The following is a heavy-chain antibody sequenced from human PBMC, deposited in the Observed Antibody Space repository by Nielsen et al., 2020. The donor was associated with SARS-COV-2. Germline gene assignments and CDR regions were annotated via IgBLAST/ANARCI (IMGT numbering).Heavy chain of an antibody. CDR2: IWYDGSNK. J-gene: IGHJ4*02. D-gene: IGHD6-19*01. CDR3: ARGAAVAGLDY. CDR1: GFTFSSYG. V-gene: IGHV3-33*08. Sequence: SLKISCAASGFTFSSYGMHWVRQAPGKGLEWVAVIWYDGSNKYYADSVKGRFTISRDNSKNTLYLQMNSLRAEDTAVYYCARGAAVAGLDYWGQGTLVTVSS.